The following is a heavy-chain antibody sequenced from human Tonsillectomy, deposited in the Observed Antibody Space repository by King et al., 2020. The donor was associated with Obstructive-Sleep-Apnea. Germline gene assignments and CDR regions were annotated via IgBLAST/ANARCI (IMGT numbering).Heavy chain of an antibody. Sequence: QLVQSGGGLLQPGGSLRLSCAASGFTFSSYAMSWVRQAPGGGLNWVSAISGSGGSTYYADSVQGRFTVSRDNSKNTLYLQMDSLRAEDTAVYYCAREYYDSSGYYGYAVDYWGQGTLVTVSS. D-gene: IGHD3-22*01. CDR1: GFTFSSYA. J-gene: IGHJ4*02. CDR3: AREYYDSSGYYGYAVDY. CDR2: ISGSGGST. V-gene: IGHV3-23*04.